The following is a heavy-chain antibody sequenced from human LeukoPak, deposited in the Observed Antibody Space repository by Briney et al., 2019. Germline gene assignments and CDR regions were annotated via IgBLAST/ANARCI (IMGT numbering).Heavy chain of an antibody. V-gene: IGHV3-48*04. CDR3: ARYTANAYFDI. Sequence: GGSLRLSCAASGFTFSSYSMHWVRQAPGKGLEWVSYISSSSSNIYYADSVKGRFAISRDNAKNSLYLHMNSVRAEDTAVLYCARYTANAYFDIWRQGTMVTVCS. CDR2: ISSSSSNI. CDR1: GFTFSSYS. J-gene: IGHJ3*02. D-gene: IGHD5-18*01.